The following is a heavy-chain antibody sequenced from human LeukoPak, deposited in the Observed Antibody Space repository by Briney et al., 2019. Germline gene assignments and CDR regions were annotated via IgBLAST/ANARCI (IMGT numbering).Heavy chain of an antibody. D-gene: IGHD2-15*01. Sequence: GGSLRLSCPASGFTFSSYWMTWVRQAPGKGLEWVANIKQDGSEKYYVDSVKGRFTISRDNAKNPLYLQMNSLRAEDTAVYYCARVDCSGGSCCQDDWGQGTLVTVSS. V-gene: IGHV3-7*04. J-gene: IGHJ4*02. CDR2: IKQDGSEK. CDR3: ARVDCSGGSCCQDD. CDR1: GFTFSSYW.